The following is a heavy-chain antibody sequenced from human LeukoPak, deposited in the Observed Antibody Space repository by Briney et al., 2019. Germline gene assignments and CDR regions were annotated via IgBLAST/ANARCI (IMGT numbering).Heavy chain of an antibody. CDR2: IIPMFGTS. D-gene: IGHD5-18*01. V-gene: IGHV1-69*06. CDR1: GYTFSNYD. Sequence: EASVKVSCKTSGYTFSNYDIYWVRQAPGQGLEWMGGIIPMFGTSTYAQTFQGRVTITADKSTNIAYMELSSLRSEDTAVYYCARHGGYTSGYLLKDSYYYYMDVWGKGTTVTVSS. J-gene: IGHJ6*03. CDR3: ARHGGYTSGYLLKDSYYYYMDV.